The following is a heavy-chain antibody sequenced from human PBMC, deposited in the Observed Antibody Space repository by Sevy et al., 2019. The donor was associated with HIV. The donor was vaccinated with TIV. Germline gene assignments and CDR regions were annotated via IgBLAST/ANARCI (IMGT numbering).Heavy chain of an antibody. J-gene: IGHJ3*02. CDR2: IYSGGST. D-gene: IGHD1-26*01. CDR3: ARASGSRRAFDI. V-gene: IGHV3-53*01. CDR1: GFTVSSNY. Sequence: GGSLRLSCAASGFTVSSNYMSWVRQAPGKGLEWVSVIYSGGSTYYADSVKGRFTISRDNSKNTLYLQRNSLRAEDTAVYYCARASGSRRAFDIWGQGTMVTVSS.